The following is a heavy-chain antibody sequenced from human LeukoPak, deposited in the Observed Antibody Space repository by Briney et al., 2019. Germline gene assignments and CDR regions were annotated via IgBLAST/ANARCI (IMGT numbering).Heavy chain of an antibody. D-gene: IGHD2-15*01. V-gene: IGHV3-74*01. Sequence: GGSLRLSCAASGFTFSSYWMHWVRQAPGKGLVWVSCINRDGSSPSYADSVKGRFTISRDNSKNTLYLQMNSLRAEDTAVYYCAKGRVVEDYWGQGTLVTVSS. J-gene: IGHJ4*02. CDR2: INRDGSSP. CDR1: GFTFSSYW. CDR3: AKGRVVEDY.